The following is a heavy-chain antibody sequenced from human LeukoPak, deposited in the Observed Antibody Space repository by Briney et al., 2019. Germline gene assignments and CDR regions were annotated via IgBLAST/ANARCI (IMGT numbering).Heavy chain of an antibody. J-gene: IGHJ6*03. CDR3: AREAPESGYNATIYYFMDV. V-gene: IGHV4-30-2*01. Sequence: PSETLSLTCTVSGASISSGGYYWSWIRQPPGKGLEWIGYIYHSGSTYYSPSLKSRVIMSLDRSKNQLSLNLSSVTAADTAVYYCAREAPESGYNATIYYFMDVWGKGTTVTVSS. CDR2: IYHSGST. CDR1: GASISSGGYY. D-gene: IGHD5-12*01.